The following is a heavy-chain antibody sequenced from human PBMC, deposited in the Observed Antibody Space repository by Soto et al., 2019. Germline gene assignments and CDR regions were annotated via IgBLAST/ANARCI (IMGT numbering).Heavy chain of an antibody. J-gene: IGHJ4*02. CDR1: GGTFSSYA. V-gene: IGHV1-69*13. CDR2: IIPIFVTA. Sequence: ASVKVSCKXSGGTFSSYALSWVRQAPGQGLEWMGGIIPIFVTANYAQKFQGRVTITADESTSTAYMELSSLRSEDTAVYYCARDRATAMVTAFDYWGQGTLVTVSS. CDR3: ARDRATAMVTAFDY. D-gene: IGHD5-18*01.